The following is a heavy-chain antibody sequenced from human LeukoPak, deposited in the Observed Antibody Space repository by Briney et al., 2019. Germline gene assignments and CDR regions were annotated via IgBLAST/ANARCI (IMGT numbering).Heavy chain of an antibody. CDR3: AEGSGGPGY. V-gene: IGHV3-21*01. Sequence: GGSLRLSCAGPGVIVSGYNMNWVRQAPGKGLEWVSYISTGSSYIYYADSVKGRFTISRDNAKNSLYLQMNSLRAEDTAIYYCAEGSGGPGYWGQGALVTVSS. CDR1: GVIVSGYN. J-gene: IGHJ4*02. CDR2: ISTGSSYI. D-gene: IGHD1-26*01.